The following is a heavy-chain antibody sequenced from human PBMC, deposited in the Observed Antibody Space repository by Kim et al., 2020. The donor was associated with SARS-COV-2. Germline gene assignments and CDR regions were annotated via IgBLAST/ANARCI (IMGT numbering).Heavy chain of an antibody. CDR2: INTNTGNP. V-gene: IGHV7-4-1*02. D-gene: IGHD3-3*01. Sequence: ASVKVSCKASGYTFTDYAMNWVRQAPGQGLEWVGWINTNTGNPTYAQGFTGRFVFSLDTSVSTAYLQISSLTAEDTAVYYCARHSHSITIFGVVITPKYYSDYWGQGTVVTVSA. J-gene: IGHJ4*02. CDR3: ARHSHSITIFGVVITPKYYSDY. CDR1: GYTFTDYA.